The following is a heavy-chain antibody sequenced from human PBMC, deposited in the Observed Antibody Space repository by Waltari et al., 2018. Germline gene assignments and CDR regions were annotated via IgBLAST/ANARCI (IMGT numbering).Heavy chain of an antibody. CDR1: GYTFTNYY. CDR3: ARVTLAGSRDSYFDY. V-gene: IGHV1-2*02. CDR2: INPNSGDT. D-gene: IGHD6-19*01. J-gene: IGHJ4*02. Sequence: VQLVQSGAEMTKPGASVKVSCKASGYTFTNYYIHWVRQAPGRGLECMGWINPNSGDTNFVQNFQGRVTMTRDTSINTAYLELSRLESDDTAVYYCARVTLAGSRDSYFDYWGQGTLVTVSS.